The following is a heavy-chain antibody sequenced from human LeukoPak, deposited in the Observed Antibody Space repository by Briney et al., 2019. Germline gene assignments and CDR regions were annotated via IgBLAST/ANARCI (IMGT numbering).Heavy chain of an antibody. J-gene: IGHJ4*02. CDR1: GGSISSYY. Sequence: SETLSLTCTVSGGSISSYYWSWIRQPPGKGLEWIASIYYSGSTYYNPSLKSRVTISEDTSRNQFSLKLSSVTAADTAVYYCASLAVAGLSEGYWGQGTLVIVSS. V-gene: IGHV4-59*05. CDR3: ASLAVAGLSEGY. CDR2: IYYSGST. D-gene: IGHD6-19*01.